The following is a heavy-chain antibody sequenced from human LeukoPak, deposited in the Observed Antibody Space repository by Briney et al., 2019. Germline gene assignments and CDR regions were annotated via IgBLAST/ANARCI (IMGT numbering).Heavy chain of an antibody. CDR2: IKQDGSEK. V-gene: IGHV3-7*02. CDR3: ARGAVAGTCFDY. D-gene: IGHD6-19*01. CDR1: GFXFSSYW. J-gene: IGHJ4*02. Sequence: PGGSLRLSCAASGFXFSSYWISWVRQAPGKGLEWVANIKQDGSEKYYVDSVKGRFTIPRDNAKNSLYLQMNSLRAEDTAVYYCARGAVAGTCFDYWGQGTLVTVSS.